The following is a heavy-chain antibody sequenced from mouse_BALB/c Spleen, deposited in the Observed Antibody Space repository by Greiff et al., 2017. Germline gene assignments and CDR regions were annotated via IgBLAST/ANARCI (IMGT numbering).Heavy chain of an antibody. J-gene: IGHJ3*01. D-gene: IGHD1-1*01. CDR2: IYPGNGDT. CDR3: ARGDYGSRSFAY. CDR1: GYTFTSYN. Sequence: QVQLQQPGAELVKPGASVKMSCKASGYTFTSYNMHWVKQTPGQGLEWIGAIYPGNGDTSYNQKFKGKATLTADKSSSTAYMQLSSLTSEDSAVYYCARGDYGSRSFAYWGQGTLVTVSA. V-gene: IGHV1-12*01.